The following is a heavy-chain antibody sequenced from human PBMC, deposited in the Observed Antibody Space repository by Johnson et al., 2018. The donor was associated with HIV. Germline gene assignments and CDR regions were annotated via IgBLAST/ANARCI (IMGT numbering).Heavy chain of an antibody. CDR1: GFTFDDQD. D-gene: IGHD3-22*01. CDR2: INWNGGST. CDR3: ARVIRAYDSSGYAGDAFDI. J-gene: IGHJ3*02. Sequence: VQLVESGGGVVRPGGSLRLSCAASGFTFDDQDMSWVRQAPGKGLEWLSGINWNGGSTGYADSVKGRFTISRDNAKNSLYLQMNSLRAEDTALYYCARVIRAYDSSGYAGDAFDIWGQGTMVTASS. V-gene: IGHV3-20*04.